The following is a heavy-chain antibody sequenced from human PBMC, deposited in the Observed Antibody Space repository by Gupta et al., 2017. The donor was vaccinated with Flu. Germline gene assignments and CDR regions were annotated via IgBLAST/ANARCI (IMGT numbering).Heavy chain of an antibody. CDR3: AKANYDFWSVLNY. D-gene: IGHD3-3*01. Sequence: EVQLVESGGGLVQPGRSLRLSCAASGFTFDDYAMHWVRQAPGKGLEWVSGISWNSGSIGYADSVKGRFTISRDNAKNSLYLQMNSLRAEDTALYYCAKANYDFWSVLNYWGQGTLVTVSS. CDR2: ISWNSGSI. V-gene: IGHV3-9*01. CDR1: GFTFDDYA. J-gene: IGHJ4*02.